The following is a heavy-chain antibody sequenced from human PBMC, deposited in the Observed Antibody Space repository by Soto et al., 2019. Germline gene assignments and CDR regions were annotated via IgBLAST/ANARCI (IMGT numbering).Heavy chain of an antibody. Sequence: QVQLQESGPGLVKPSQTLSLTCTVSGGSMNSGGYCWSWIRQHPGEGLEWIGCISYGGTTSYNPSLXSXFIISVDTSKNQFSLKLTSVTAADTAVYYCSRGILVWGQGTLITVSS. D-gene: IGHD2-15*01. CDR1: GGSMNSGGYC. CDR2: ISYGGTT. CDR3: SRGILV. J-gene: IGHJ4*02. V-gene: IGHV4-31*03.